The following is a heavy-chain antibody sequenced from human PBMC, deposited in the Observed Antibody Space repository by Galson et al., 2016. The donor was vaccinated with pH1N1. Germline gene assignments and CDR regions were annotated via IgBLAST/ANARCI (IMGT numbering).Heavy chain of an antibody. CDR3: ARPRATALAYGFDP. J-gene: IGHJ5*02. CDR2: INIDGSTT. V-gene: IGHV3-74*01. Sequence: SLRLSCAASGFTFSDYWMHWVRQAPGEGLVWVSHINIDGSTTVYADSVKGRFTISRDNARNTLFLQMNSLRAEDTGVYYCARPRATALAYGFDPWGQGTLATVSS. CDR1: GFTFSDYW. D-gene: IGHD2-21*02.